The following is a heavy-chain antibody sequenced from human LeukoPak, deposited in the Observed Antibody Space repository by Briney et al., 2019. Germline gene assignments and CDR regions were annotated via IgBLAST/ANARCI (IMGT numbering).Heavy chain of an antibody. CDR3: ARVADTAMVGRDY. D-gene: IGHD5-18*01. CDR2: INHSGST. J-gene: IGHJ4*02. V-gene: IGHV4-34*01. CDR1: GGSFSGYY. Sequence: SETLSLTCAVYGGSFSGYYWSWIRQPPGKGLEWIGEINHSGSTNYNPSLKSRVTISVDTSKNQFSLKLSSVTAADTAVYYCARVADTAMVGRDYWGQGTLVTVSS.